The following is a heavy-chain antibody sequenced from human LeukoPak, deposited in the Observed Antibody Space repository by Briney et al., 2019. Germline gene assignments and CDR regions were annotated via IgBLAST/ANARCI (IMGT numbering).Heavy chain of an antibody. D-gene: IGHD6-19*01. CDR2: ISYDGSNK. J-gene: IGHJ3*02. V-gene: IGHV3-30*04. CDR1: GFTFSSYA. CDR3: ARESSGWYDDAFDI. Sequence: GGSLRLSCAASGFTFSSYAMHWVRQAPGKGLEWVAVISYDGSNKYYADSVKGRFTISRDNSKNTLYLQMNSLRAEDTAVYYCARESSGWYDDAFDIWGKGQWSRSLQ.